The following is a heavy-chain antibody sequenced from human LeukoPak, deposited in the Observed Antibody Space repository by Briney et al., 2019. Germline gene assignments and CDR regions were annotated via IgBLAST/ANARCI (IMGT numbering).Heavy chain of an antibody. V-gene: IGHV3-21*04. D-gene: IGHD4-17*01. CDR1: GFTFSSYS. CDR2: VSSSSSYI. Sequence: GGSLRLSCAASGFTFSSYSMNWVRQAPGKGLEWVSSVSSSSSYIYYADSVKGRFTISRDNSKNTLYLQMNSLRAEDTAVYYCAREKRNDYGDYKYYFDHWGQGTLVTVSS. CDR3: AREKRNDYGDYKYYFDH. J-gene: IGHJ4*02.